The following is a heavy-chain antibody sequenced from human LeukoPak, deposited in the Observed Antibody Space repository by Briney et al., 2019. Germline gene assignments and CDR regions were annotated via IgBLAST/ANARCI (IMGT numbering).Heavy chain of an antibody. Sequence: GGSLRLSCAASGFTVSSSFMSWVRQAPGKGLEWVSVIYSGGSTYYADSVKGRFTISRDNSKNTLYLQVNSLRAEDTAVYYCARDWKGGYNYGHPTLTSDYWGQGTLVTVSS. CDR2: IYSGGST. D-gene: IGHD5-18*01. J-gene: IGHJ4*02. V-gene: IGHV3-66*01. CDR3: ARDWKGGYNYGHPTLTSDY. CDR1: GFTVSSSF.